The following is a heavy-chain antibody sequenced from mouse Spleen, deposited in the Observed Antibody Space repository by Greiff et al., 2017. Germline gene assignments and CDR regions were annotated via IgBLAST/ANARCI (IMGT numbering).Heavy chain of an antibody. Sequence: EVMLVESGGGLVKPGGSLKLSCAASGFTFSSYGMSWVRQTPEKRLEWVATISGGGSYTYYPDSVKGRFTISRDNAKNNLYLQMSSLRSEDTALYYCARSYYGSIYWYFDVWGAGTTVTVSS. D-gene: IGHD1-1*01. J-gene: IGHJ1*01. CDR2: ISGGGSYT. CDR3: ARSYYGSIYWYFDV. V-gene: IGHV5-9-2*01. CDR1: GFTFSSYG.